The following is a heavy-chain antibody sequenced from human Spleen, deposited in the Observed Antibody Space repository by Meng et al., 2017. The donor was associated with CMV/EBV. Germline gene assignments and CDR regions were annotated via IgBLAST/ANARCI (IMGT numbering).Heavy chain of an antibody. CDR2: IYTGGNT. J-gene: IGHJ4*02. V-gene: IGHV3-53*01. CDR1: GFTVSRNY. D-gene: IGHD3-3*01. CDR3: ASGSIFGVTASDS. Sequence: GESLKISCAASGFTVSRNYMSWVRQTPGKGLEWVSIIYTGGNTFYTESVKGRFAISRDSSKNTLYLQMNSLRVEDTAMYYCASGSIFGVTASDSWGQGTLVTVSS.